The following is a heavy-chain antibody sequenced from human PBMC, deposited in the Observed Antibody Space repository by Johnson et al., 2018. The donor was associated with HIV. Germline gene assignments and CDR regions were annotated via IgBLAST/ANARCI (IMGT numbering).Heavy chain of an antibody. CDR2: ISGSGGST. CDR3: ARGQLWLLDDALDI. CDR1: EFTVSSNY. D-gene: IGHD5-18*01. V-gene: IGHV3-23*04. Sequence: VQLVESGGGLVQPGGSLRLSCAASEFTVSSNYMSWVRQAPGKGLEWVSAISGSGGSTYYADSVKGRFTISRDNSKNTLYLQMNSLRAEDTAIYYCARGQLWLLDDALDIWGQGTMVTVSS. J-gene: IGHJ3*02.